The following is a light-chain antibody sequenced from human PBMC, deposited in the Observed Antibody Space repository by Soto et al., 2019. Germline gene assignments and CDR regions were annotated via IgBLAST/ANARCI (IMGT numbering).Light chain of an antibody. CDR3: SSYGGSNNFVV. Sequence: QSVLTQPPSASGSPGQSVTIYCTGTSSDVGGYNYVSWYQHHPGKAPKLMLYDVIKRPSGVPDRFSGSKSGNTASLTVSGLQAEDEADYYCSSYGGSNNFVVFGGGTKLTVL. V-gene: IGLV2-8*01. CDR2: DVI. CDR1: SSDVGGYNY. J-gene: IGLJ2*01.